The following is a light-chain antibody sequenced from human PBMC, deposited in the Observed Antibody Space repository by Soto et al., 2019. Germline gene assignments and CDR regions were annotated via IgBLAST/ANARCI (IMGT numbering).Light chain of an antibody. V-gene: IGKV3-11*01. CDR3: QQRSNWPPST. Sequence: EVVLTPSPVTLSLAPGERATLSCRASQSVSSYLAWYQQKPGQAPRLLIYDASNRATGIPARFSGSGSGTDFTLTISSLEPEDFAVYYCQQRSNWPPSTFGQGTRLEIK. J-gene: IGKJ5*01. CDR1: QSVSSY. CDR2: DAS.